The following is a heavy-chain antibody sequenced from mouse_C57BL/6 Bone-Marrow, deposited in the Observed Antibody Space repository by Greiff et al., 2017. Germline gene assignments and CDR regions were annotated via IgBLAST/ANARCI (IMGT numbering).Heavy chain of an antibody. Sequence: EVQLQQSGAELVRPGASVKLSCTASGFTFKDDCMHWVKQRPEQGLEWIGRIDPENGDTEYAANIQGKATITADTSSNTAYLQLSSLTSEDTAVYYCDTDHWGQGTTLTVSS. J-gene: IGHJ2*01. CDR3: DTDH. CDR2: IDPENGDT. CDR1: GFTFKDDC. V-gene: IGHV14-4*01.